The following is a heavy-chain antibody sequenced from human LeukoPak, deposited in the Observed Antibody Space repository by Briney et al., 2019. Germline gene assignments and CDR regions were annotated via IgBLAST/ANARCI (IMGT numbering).Heavy chain of an antibody. J-gene: IGHJ4*02. D-gene: IGHD4-17*01. V-gene: IGHV3-23*01. CDR3: ARDYADYVGYFFFDY. Sequence: GGSLRLSCAASGFTFNNYAMNWVRQAPGKGLEGVSSISGGGETTYYADSAKGRFTISRDNSQNTLYLQMNSLRAEDTAVYYCARDYADYVGYFFFDYWGQGTLVTVSS. CDR1: GFTFNNYA. CDR2: ISGGGETT.